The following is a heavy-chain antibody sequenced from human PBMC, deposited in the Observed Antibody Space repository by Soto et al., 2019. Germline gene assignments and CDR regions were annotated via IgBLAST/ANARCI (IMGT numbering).Heavy chain of an antibody. V-gene: IGHV1-18*01. Sequence: QVQLVQSGAEVKKPGASVKVSCKASGYTFTSYGISWVRQAPGQGLEWMGWISAYNGNTNYELKLQGRVTINPDPSTSTAYMQRRSLRSYDTAVYYCARSYYGSGRLHSWGQGTLVTVSS. D-gene: IGHD3-10*01. J-gene: IGHJ4*02. CDR1: GYTFTSYG. CDR3: ARSYYGSGRLHS. CDR2: ISAYNGNT.